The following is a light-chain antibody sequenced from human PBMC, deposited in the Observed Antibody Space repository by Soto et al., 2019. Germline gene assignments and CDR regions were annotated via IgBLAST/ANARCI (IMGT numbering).Light chain of an antibody. CDR3: QQYDKQPVT. V-gene: IGKV1-33*01. J-gene: IGKJ4*01. CDR2: DVY. Sequence: DIQMTQSPSSLSASVGDRVTITCQASQDISNFLNWYHQTAGKAPRLLIYDVYSLQPGVASRFSGSGSGTDFSLTINSLQPEDIGTFYCQQYDKQPVTFGGGTKVDIK. CDR1: QDISNF.